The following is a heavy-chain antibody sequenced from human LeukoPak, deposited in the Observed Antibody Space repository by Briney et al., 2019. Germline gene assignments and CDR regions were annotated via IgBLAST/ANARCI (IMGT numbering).Heavy chain of an antibody. Sequence: GGSLRLSCAASGFTFSNAWMSWVRQAPGKGLEWVGRIKSKTDGGTTDYAAPVKGRFTISRDDSKNTLYLQMNSLKTEDTAVYCCTTESDTGYDFWSAHISNWFDPWGQGTLVTVSS. D-gene: IGHD3-3*01. V-gene: IGHV3-15*01. J-gene: IGHJ5*02. CDR1: GFTFSNAW. CDR3: TTESDTGYDFWSAHISNWFDP. CDR2: IKSKTDGGTT.